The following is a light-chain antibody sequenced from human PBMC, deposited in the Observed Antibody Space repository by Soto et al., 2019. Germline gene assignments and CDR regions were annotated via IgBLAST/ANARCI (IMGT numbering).Light chain of an antibody. J-gene: IGKJ4*01. CDR3: QEYHTYPPLT. Sequence: AIRMTQSPSSFSASTGDRVTITCRASQDISSYLAWYQQKPGKAPKVLIYAASTLQSVVPSRFSGSGSGTDFTLTISGLQSEDFATYYCQEYHTYPPLTFDGGTKVEIK. CDR1: QDISSY. V-gene: IGKV1-8*01. CDR2: AAS.